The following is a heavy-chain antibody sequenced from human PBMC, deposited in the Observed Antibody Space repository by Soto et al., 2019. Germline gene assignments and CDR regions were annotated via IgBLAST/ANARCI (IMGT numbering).Heavy chain of an antibody. V-gene: IGHV1-18*01. Sequence: ASVKVSCKASGGTFSSYAISWVRQAPGQGLEWMGWISAYNGNTNYAQKLQGRVTMTTDTSTSTAYMELRSLRSDDTAVYYCARVGIAAADLDYWGQGTLVTVSS. CDR1: GGTFSSYA. D-gene: IGHD6-13*01. CDR2: ISAYNGNT. CDR3: ARVGIAAADLDY. J-gene: IGHJ4*02.